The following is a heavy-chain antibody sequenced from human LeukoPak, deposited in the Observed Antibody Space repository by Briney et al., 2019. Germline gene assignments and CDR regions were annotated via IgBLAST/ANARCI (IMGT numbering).Heavy chain of an antibody. CDR2: IRYDGSDK. V-gene: IGHV3-30*02. CDR1: GFTFNSYG. J-gene: IGHJ6*03. CDR3: AKGSYYCSSSSCPQYYYYMDV. Sequence: GGSLRLSCAASGFTFNSYGMHWVRQAPGKGLEWVAFIRYDGSDKYYADSVKGRLTISRDNSKNTLYLQMSCLRAENTAVYYCAKGSYYCSSSSCPQYYYYMDVWGKGTTVTVSS. D-gene: IGHD2-2*01.